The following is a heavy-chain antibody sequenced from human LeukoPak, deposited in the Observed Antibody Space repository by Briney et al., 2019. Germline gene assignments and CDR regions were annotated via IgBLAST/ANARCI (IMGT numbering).Heavy chain of an antibody. CDR2: IYYSGST. V-gene: IGHV4-61*01. D-gene: IGHD6-19*01. CDR3: ARETSLAGFASGLGFNY. Sequence: SETLSLTCTVSGGSISSGSYYWTWIRQPPGKGLEWLGYIYYSGSTNYNPSLKSRVTISLDTSKNQFSLRLTSVTAADTATYYCARETSLAGFASGLGFNYWGQGILVTVSS. CDR1: GGSISSGSYY. J-gene: IGHJ4*02.